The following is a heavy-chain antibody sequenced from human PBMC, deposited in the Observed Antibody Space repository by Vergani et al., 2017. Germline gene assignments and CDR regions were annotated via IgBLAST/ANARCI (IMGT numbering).Heavy chain of an antibody. Sequence: QVQLQESGPGLVKPSQTLSLTCTVSGVSIISGGYFWSWIRQHPGKGLEWIGYIYSSGNTYYNPSLKSRLTISVDTSKNQFSLKLTSVTAADTAMYYCARRRGITFGGVIVTPNDAFDIWGQGTMVTVSS. D-gene: IGHD3-16*02. CDR1: GVSIISGGYF. CDR2: IYSSGNT. CDR3: ARRRGITFGGVIVTPNDAFDI. J-gene: IGHJ3*02. V-gene: IGHV4-31*03.